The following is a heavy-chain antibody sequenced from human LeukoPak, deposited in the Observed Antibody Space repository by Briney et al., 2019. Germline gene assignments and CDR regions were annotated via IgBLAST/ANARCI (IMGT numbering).Heavy chain of an antibody. D-gene: IGHD4-17*01. CDR3: AQAYGDYVISAFDI. CDR2: IYYSGST. V-gene: IGHV4-59*12. Sequence: SETLSLTCTVSGGSISSYYWSWIRQPPGKGLEWIGYIYYSGSTYYNPSLKSRVTIPVDTSKNQFSLKLSSVTAADTAVYYCAQAYGDYVISAFDIWGQGTMVTVSS. CDR1: GGSISSYY. J-gene: IGHJ3*02.